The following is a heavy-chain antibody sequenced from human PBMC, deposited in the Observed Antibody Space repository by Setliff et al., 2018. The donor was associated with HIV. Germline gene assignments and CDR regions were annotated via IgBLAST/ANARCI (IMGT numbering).Heavy chain of an antibody. D-gene: IGHD6-19*01. J-gene: IGHJ5*02. Sequence: SETLSLTCTLYGGSLTNYYWTWIRQSPEKGLEWIGEIVDSGSTNYSPSLKSRVTISVDSSKNQFSLKLTSVTAADAAIYYCARQFPPYHSGAHYSDLWSQGTLVTVS. V-gene: IGHV4-59*01. CDR3: ARQFPPYHSGAHYSDL. CDR2: IVDSGST. CDR1: GGSLTNYY.